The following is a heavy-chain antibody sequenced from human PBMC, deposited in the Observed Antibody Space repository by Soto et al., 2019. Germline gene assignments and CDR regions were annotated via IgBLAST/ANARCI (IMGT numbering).Heavy chain of an antibody. CDR2: ISYDGSNK. J-gene: IGHJ6*02. V-gene: IGHV3-30-3*01. CDR1: GFTFSSYS. Sequence: HPGGSLRLSCAASGFTFSSYSMHWVRQTPGSGLEWVAVISYDGSNKYYADSVTGRFTISRDNPRSTLYLQMDSLRPEDTAVYYCARGSGGRTPMDRGLITPHYYGLDVWGLGTTVTVSS. D-gene: IGHD3-10*01. CDR3: ARGSGGRTPMDRGLITPHYYGLDV.